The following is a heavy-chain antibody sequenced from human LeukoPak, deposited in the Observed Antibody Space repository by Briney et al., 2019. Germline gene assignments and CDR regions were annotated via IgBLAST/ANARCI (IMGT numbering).Heavy chain of an antibody. Sequence: SETLSLTCTVSGGSISSYYWSWIRQPPGKGLEWIGYIYYSGNTNYNPSLKSRVTISVDTSKNQFSLKLSSVTAADTAVYYCARHRVGYSSGRAGWFDPWGQGTLVTVSS. D-gene: IGHD6-19*01. CDR3: ARHRVGYSSGRAGWFDP. CDR1: GGSISSYY. CDR2: IYYSGNT. V-gene: IGHV4-59*08. J-gene: IGHJ5*02.